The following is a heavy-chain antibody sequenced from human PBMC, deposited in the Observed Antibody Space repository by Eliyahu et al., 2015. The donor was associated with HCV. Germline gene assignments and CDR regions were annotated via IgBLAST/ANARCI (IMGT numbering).Heavy chain of an antibody. CDR2: IYHRGXT. CDR1: GGSISSSNW. Sequence: GPGLVKPSGTLSLTCAVSGGSISSSNWWSWVRQPPGKGLEWIGEIYHRGXTNYNPSLKSRVTXXVDKSKNQXSLKLSSVTAADTAVYYXARVARGGDCWMDYWSQGTLVTVSS. CDR3: ARVARGGDCWMDY. D-gene: IGHD2-21*01. J-gene: IGHJ4*02. V-gene: IGHV4-4*02.